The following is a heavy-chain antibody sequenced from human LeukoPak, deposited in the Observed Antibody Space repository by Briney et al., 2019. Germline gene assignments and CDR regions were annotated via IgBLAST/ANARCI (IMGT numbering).Heavy chain of an antibody. CDR3: ASPSLEYSSGWYPPGY. CDR2: IYSGGST. J-gene: IGHJ4*02. V-gene: IGHV3-53*01. Sequence: GGSLRLSCAASGFTVSSNYMSWVRQAPGKGLEGVSVIYSGGSTYYADSVKGRFTISRDNSKNTLYLQMNSLRAEDTAVYYCASPSLEYSSGWYPPGYWGQGTLVTVS. D-gene: IGHD6-19*01. CDR1: GFTVSSNY.